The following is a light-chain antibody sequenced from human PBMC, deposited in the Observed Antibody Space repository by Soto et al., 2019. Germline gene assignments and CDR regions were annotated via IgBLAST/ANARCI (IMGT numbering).Light chain of an antibody. CDR1: SSNIGGNS. Sequence: QSVLTQPPSVSAAPGQKVTISCSGSSSNIGGNSVSWYQQLPGTAPKLLIYDDNKRPSGIPDRFSGSKSGTSATLGITGFQTGDEAVYYCGSWDSSLSAYVFGTGPKVTV. J-gene: IGLJ1*01. CDR3: GSWDSSLSAYV. V-gene: IGLV1-51*01. CDR2: DDN.